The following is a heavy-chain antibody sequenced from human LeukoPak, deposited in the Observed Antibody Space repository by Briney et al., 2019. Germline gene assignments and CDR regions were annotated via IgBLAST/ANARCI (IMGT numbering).Heavy chain of an antibody. V-gene: IGHV1-2*02. J-gene: IGHJ5*02. CDR2: INPNSGGT. CDR1: GYTFTGYY. Sequence: ASVKVSCKASGYTFTGYYMHWVRQAPGQGLEWMGWINPNSGGTNYAQKFQGRVTMTRNTSISTAYMELSSLRSEDTAVYYCARSTIPPIAVADRNWFDPWGQGTLVTVSS. D-gene: IGHD6-19*01. CDR3: ARSTIPPIAVADRNWFDP.